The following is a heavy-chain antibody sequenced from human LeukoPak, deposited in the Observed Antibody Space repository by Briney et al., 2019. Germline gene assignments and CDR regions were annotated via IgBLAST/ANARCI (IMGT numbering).Heavy chain of an antibody. CDR3: AREAPSSTSDYYYYMDV. D-gene: IGHD2-2*01. J-gene: IGHJ6*03. Sequence: GGSLRLSCAASGFTFSSYSMNWVRQAPGKGLEWVSSISSSSSYIYYADSVKGRFTISRDSSKNTLYLQMNSLRAEDTAVYYCAREAPSSTSDYYYYMDVWGKGTTVTVSS. V-gene: IGHV3-21*04. CDR2: ISSSSSYI. CDR1: GFTFSSYS.